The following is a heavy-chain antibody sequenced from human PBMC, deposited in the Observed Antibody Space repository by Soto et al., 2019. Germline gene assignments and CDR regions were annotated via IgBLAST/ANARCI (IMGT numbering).Heavy chain of an antibody. CDR1: GYTFTNYG. J-gene: IGHJ4*02. Sequence: QVQLVQSGAEVKKPGASVKVSCKTSGYTFTNYGITWVRQAPGQGLEWVGWINTYNGNTNYAQKVQGRVAMTTDTSTDTAYLEVKRLRVDDTAVFYCARAQTPTASDYWGQGSLVTVSS. CDR2: INTYNGNT. D-gene: IGHD5-18*01. V-gene: IGHV1-18*01. CDR3: ARAQTPTASDY.